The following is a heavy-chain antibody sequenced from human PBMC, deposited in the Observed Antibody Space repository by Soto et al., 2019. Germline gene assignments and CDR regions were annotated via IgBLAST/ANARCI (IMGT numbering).Heavy chain of an antibody. V-gene: IGHV1-46*01. Sequence: ASVKVSCKASGYTFTSHYMHWVRQAPGQGLEWLGFIHPSGGSTTYAQKFQGRVTMTRDTSTGTVYMELSSLRSEDTAVYYCARARGGTYFDDAFDIWGQGTMVTVSS. CDR3: ARARGGTYFDDAFDI. CDR1: GYTFTSHY. J-gene: IGHJ3*02. D-gene: IGHD1-26*01. CDR2: IHPSGGST.